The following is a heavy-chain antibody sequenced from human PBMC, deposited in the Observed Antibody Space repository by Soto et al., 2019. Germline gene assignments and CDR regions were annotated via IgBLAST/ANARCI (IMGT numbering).Heavy chain of an antibody. CDR2: MNPNSGNT. Sequence: ASVKVSCKASGNTFTSYDINWVRQATGQGLEYLGWMNPNSGNTAYVQKFQGRVTMTWDTSITTAYMELNSLRAEDTAVYYCAKEDSSSWYYFDYWG. D-gene: IGHD6-13*01. V-gene: IGHV1-8*01. CDR3: AKEDSSSWYYFDY. J-gene: IGHJ4*01. CDR1: GNTFTSYD.